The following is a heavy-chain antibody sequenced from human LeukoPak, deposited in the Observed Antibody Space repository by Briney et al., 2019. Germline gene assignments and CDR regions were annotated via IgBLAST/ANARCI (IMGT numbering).Heavy chain of an antibody. CDR3: ARGHYYYYGMDV. Sequence: ASVKVSCKASGYTFTGYYMHWVRQAPGQGLEGMGWINPNSGGTNYAQKFQGRVTMTRDTSISTAYMELSRLRSDDTAVYYCARGHYYYYGMDVWGQGTTVTLSS. J-gene: IGHJ6*02. V-gene: IGHV1-2*02. CDR2: INPNSGGT. CDR1: GYTFTGYY.